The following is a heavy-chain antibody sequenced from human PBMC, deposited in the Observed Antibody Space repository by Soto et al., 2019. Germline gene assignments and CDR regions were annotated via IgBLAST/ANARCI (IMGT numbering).Heavy chain of an antibody. D-gene: IGHD3-16*02. CDR1: GYTFTAYA. V-gene: IGHV1-3*05. CDR3: TRSAISPYGGLIGPFDY. CDR2: INPANGNT. J-gene: IGHJ4*02. Sequence: QVQLAQSGAEERKPGASVKVSCEATGYTFTAYARHWVRQAPGQRLEWMGWINPANGNTKYSQKFQGRLTITSDTSANTVYMELNSLTSEDTAMYYCTRSAISPYGGLIGPFDYWGQGNLVTVSS.